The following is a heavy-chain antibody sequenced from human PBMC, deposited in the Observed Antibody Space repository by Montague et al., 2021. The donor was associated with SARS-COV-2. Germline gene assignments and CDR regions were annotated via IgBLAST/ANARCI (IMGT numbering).Heavy chain of an antibody. CDR1: GDSVASNRAT. D-gene: IGHD6-13*01. CDR3: ARDPRYSLSWSFDY. V-gene: IGHV6-1*01. J-gene: IGHJ4*02. Sequence: CAISGDSVASNRATWNWHTHSPSRGLEWLCRPYYRSKWYYDYAXXXKXGMTISPDTSKNQFSLQLSSVTPEDRAVYYCARDPRYSLSWSFDYWGQGTLVTVSS. CDR2: PYYRSKWYY.